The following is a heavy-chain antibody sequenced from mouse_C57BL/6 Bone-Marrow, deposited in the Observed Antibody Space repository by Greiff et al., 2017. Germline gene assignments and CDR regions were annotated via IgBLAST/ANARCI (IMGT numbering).Heavy chain of an antibody. Sequence: VHVKQSGAELVKPGASVKLSCTASGFNIKDYYMHWVKQRTEQGLEWIGRIDPEDGETKYAPKFQGKATITADTSSNTAYLQLSSLTSEDTAVYYCAREGTVVEGDYAMDYWGQGTSVTVSS. CDR2: IDPEDGET. CDR1: GFNIKDYY. V-gene: IGHV14-2*01. D-gene: IGHD1-1*01. CDR3: AREGTVVEGDYAMDY. J-gene: IGHJ4*01.